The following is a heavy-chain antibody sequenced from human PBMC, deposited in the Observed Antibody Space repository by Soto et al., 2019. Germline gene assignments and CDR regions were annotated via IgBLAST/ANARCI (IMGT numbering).Heavy chain of an antibody. CDR1: GFTFTSSA. CDR2: IVVGSGNT. CDR3: AALYNWNQTAVDY. D-gene: IGHD1-20*01. V-gene: IGHV1-58*01. Sequence: SVKVSCKASGFTFTSSAVQWLRQARGQRLEWIGWIVVGSGNTNYAQKFQERVTITRDMSTSTAYMELSSLRSEDTAVYYCAALYNWNQTAVDYWGQGTLVTVSS. J-gene: IGHJ4*02.